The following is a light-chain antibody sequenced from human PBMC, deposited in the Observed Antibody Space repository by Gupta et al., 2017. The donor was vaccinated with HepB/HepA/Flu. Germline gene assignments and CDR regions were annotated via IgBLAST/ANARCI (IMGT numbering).Light chain of an antibody. J-gene: IGKJ4*01. CDR2: AAS. CDR3: QQLNSVPLT. Sequence: DIQLTQSPSFLSASVGDRVTITCRASQGIRSDFAWYPQKPGKVPKLLIYAASTLQRGVPSTFSGSGSGTEFTRTISSLKPEDFATYYCQQLNSVPLTFGGGTKVEIK. CDR1: QGIRSD. V-gene: IGKV1-9*01.